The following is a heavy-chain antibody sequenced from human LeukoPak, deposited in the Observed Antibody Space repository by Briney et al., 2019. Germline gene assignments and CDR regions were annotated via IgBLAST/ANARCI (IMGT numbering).Heavy chain of an antibody. J-gene: IGHJ4*02. CDR3: ATYSGTYPFFDY. V-gene: IGHV4-59*08. Sequence: PSETLSLTCTVPGGSISSYYWSWIRQPPGKGLEWIGYVYYSGNTNYNPSLKSRVTISVDTSKNQFSLKRTSVTAADTAVYYCATYSGTYPFFDYWGQGTLVTVSS. CDR2: VYYSGNT. CDR1: GGSISSYY. D-gene: IGHD1-26*01.